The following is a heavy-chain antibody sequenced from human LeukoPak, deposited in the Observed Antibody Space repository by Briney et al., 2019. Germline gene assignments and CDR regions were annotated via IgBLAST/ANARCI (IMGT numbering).Heavy chain of an antibody. CDR1: GGSFSGYY. V-gene: IGHV4-34*01. Sequence: SETLSLTCAVYGGSFSGYYWSWIRQPPGKGLEWIGEINHSGSTNYNPSLKSRVTISVDTSKNQFSLKLSSVTAADTAVYYCAKIPDVSDYWGQGTLVTVSS. J-gene: IGHJ4*02. CDR2: INHSGST. CDR3: AKIPDVSDY.